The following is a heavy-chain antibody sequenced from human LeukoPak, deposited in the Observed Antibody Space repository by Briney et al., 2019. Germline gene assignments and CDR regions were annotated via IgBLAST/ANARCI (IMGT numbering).Heavy chain of an antibody. CDR2: LNWNSGGI. J-gene: IGHJ5*02. CDR1: GFTFDDYA. V-gene: IGHV3-9*01. CDR3: AKDYSKTSYYGSGTYYRPNWFDP. D-gene: IGHD3-10*01. Sequence: PGGSLRLSCAASGFTFDDYAMHWVRQAPGKGLEWVSGLNWNSGGIVYADSVKGRFTISRDNSKNTLYLKMTSLSPDDTAVYYCAKDYSKTSYYGSGTYYRPNWFDPWGQGTLVTVSS.